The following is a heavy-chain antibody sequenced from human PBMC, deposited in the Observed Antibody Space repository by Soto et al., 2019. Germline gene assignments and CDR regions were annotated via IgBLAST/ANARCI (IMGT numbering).Heavy chain of an antibody. V-gene: IGHV1-24*01. Sequence: ASVKVSCKVSGYTLTELSIHWVRQAPGQGLEWMGGLNPDRGDTNYAQKFQGRVTMTGDTSTNTAYMELSRLRSDDTAVYYCARDRPYSSSWYGMDVWGQGTTVTVSS. CDR3: ARDRPYSSSWYGMDV. J-gene: IGHJ6*02. CDR1: GYTLTELS. CDR2: LNPDRGDT. D-gene: IGHD6-13*01.